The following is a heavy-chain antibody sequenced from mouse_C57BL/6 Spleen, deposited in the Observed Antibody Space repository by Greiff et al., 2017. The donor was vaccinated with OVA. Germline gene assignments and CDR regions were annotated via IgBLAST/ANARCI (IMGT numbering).Heavy chain of an antibody. CDR2: IDPANGNT. V-gene: IGHV14-3*01. CDR1: GFNIKNTY. D-gene: IGHD1-1*01. J-gene: IGHJ4*01. CDR3: ARSDYGSSFDAMDY. Sequence: VQLQQSVAELVRPGASVKLSCTASGFNIKNTYMPWVKQRPEQGLEWIGRIDPANGNTKYAPKFQGKATITADTSSNTAYLQLSSLTSEDTAIYYCARSDYGSSFDAMDYWGQGTSVTVSS.